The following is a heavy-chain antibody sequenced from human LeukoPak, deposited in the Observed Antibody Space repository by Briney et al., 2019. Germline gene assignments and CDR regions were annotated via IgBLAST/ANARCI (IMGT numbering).Heavy chain of an antibody. D-gene: IGHD3-10*01. CDR1: GFTFSSYS. Sequence: GGSLRLSCAASGFTFSSYSMNWVRQAPGKGLEWVSYISSSSSTIYYADSVKGRFTISRDNAKNSLYLQMNSLRAEDTAVYYCAKDLYHYYGSGSYYIPRGFDYWGQGTLVTVSS. CDR3: AKDLYHYYGSGSYYIPRGFDY. V-gene: IGHV3-48*01. J-gene: IGHJ4*02. CDR2: ISSSSSTI.